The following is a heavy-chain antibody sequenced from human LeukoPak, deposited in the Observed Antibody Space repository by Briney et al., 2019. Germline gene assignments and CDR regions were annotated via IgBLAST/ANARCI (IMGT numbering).Heavy chain of an antibody. CDR3: AKVTYGSGTYGAFDS. CDR2: ISGSGDYT. Sequence: GGTLRLSCAASGFTFSSHGMSWVRQAPGKGLEWVSTISGSGDYTYYADSVKGRFTISRDNSKNTLYLQMDSLRAEDTAVYYCAKVTYGSGTYGAFDSWGQGTLVTVSS. J-gene: IGHJ4*02. CDR1: GFTFSSHG. D-gene: IGHD3-10*01. V-gene: IGHV3-23*01.